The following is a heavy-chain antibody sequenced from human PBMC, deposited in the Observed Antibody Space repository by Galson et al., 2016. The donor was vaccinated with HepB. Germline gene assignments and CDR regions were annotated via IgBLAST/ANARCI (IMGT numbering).Heavy chain of an antibody. J-gene: IGHJ6*02. CDR2: IGGSGSVT. Sequence: SLRLSCAASGITFSSYAMSWVRQAPGKGLEWVSGIGGSGSVTYYADSVKGRFTISRDNSKNTLYRQMNSLRAEDTAGYYCAKNESQPYFTMDVWGQGTTVTVSS. D-gene: IGHD2/OR15-2a*01. V-gene: IGHV3-23*01. CDR1: GITFSSYA. CDR3: AKNESQPYFTMDV.